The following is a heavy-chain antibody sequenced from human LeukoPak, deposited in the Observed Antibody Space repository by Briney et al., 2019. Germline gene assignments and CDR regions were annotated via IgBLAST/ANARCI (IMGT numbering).Heavy chain of an antibody. D-gene: IGHD6-6*01. Sequence: GGSLRLSCAASGFTFSSYGMHWVRQAPGKGLEWVAVIWYDGSNKYYADSVKGRFTISRDNSKNTLYLQMNSLRAEDTAVYYCAVEYSSSSEGLDYWGQGTLVTVSS. CDR2: IWYDGSNK. V-gene: IGHV3-33*01. CDR1: GFTFSSYG. J-gene: IGHJ4*02. CDR3: AVEYSSSSEGLDY.